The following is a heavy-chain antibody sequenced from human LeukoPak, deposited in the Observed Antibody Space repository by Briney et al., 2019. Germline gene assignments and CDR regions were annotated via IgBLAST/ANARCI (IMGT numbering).Heavy chain of an antibody. D-gene: IGHD6-13*01. CDR1: GFTFSDSY. CDR2: ISGSGHDI. Sequence: GGSLRLSCAASGFTFSDSYMSWIRQAPGKGLEYLSYISGSGHDIMYADSVRGRFTISRDNARNSLYLQMNSLRAEDTAVYYCTRSAQPLDSWGQGTLVTVSS. J-gene: IGHJ4*02. CDR3: TRSAQPLDS. V-gene: IGHV3-11*01.